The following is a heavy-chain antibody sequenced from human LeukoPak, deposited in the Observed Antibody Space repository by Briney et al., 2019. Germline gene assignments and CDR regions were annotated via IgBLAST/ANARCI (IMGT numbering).Heavy chain of an antibody. CDR2: IRYDGSNK. D-gene: IGHD6-19*01. J-gene: IGHJ3*02. Sequence: PGGSLRLSCAASGFTFSSYGMHWVRQAPGKGLEWVAFIRYDGSNKYYADSVKGRFTISRDNSKNTLYLQMNSLRAEDTAVYYCAKDKDFGSGWLHAFDIWGQGTMVTVSS. V-gene: IGHV3-30*02. CDR1: GFTFSSYG. CDR3: AKDKDFGSGWLHAFDI.